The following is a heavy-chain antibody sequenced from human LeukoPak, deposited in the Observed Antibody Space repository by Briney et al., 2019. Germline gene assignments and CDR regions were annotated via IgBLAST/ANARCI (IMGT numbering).Heavy chain of an antibody. Sequence: PGGSLRLSCAASGFTFSSYAMSWVRQAPGKGLEWVSAISGSGGSTYYADSVKGRFTISRDNSKNTLYLQTNSLRAEDTAVYYCARAIAARARGAFDYWGQGTLVTVSS. CDR2: ISGSGGST. J-gene: IGHJ4*02. D-gene: IGHD6-6*01. CDR3: ARAIAARARGAFDY. V-gene: IGHV3-23*01. CDR1: GFTFSSYA.